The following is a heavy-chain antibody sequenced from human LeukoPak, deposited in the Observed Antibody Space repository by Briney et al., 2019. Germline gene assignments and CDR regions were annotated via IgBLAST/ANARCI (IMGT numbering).Heavy chain of an antibody. J-gene: IGHJ4*02. D-gene: IGHD6-19*01. CDR1: GGTFSSYA. CDR3: ARGRGWGILDS. CDR2: IIPILGIA. V-gene: IGHV1-69*04. Sequence: SVKVSCKASGGTFSSYAISWVRQAPGQGLEWMGRIIPILGIANYAQTFQGRLTMTANTSIDTAYMELSSLTFDDTAIYYCARGRGWGILDSWGQGNLVTVSS.